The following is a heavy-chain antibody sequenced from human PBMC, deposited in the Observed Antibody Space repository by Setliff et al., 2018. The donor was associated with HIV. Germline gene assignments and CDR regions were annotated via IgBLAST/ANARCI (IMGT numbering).Heavy chain of an antibody. D-gene: IGHD6-19*01. CDR1: GYSFTSYW. J-gene: IGHJ6*02. CDR2: IYPGNSDT. CDR3: AKHLSPGSGWYSKARGMDV. Sequence: ESLKISCKGPGYSFTSYWIAGVRQMPGKGLEWMGIIYPGNSDTTYSPSFQGQVTISADKSISTAYLQWSSLKASDTAMYYCAKHLSPGSGWYSKARGMDVWGQGTTVTVSS. V-gene: IGHV5-51*01.